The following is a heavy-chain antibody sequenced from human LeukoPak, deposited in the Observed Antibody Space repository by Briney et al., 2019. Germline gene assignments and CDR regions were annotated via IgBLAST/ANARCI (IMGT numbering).Heavy chain of an antibody. D-gene: IGHD3-3*01. Sequence: SETLSLTCTVSGGSLSSGSYYWSWIRQPAGKGLEWIGRIYTSGSNNYNPSLRSRVTISVDTSKNQFSLKLSSVTAADTAVYYCASDSEWPRSYYYYMDVWGKGTTVTVSS. J-gene: IGHJ6*03. CDR3: ASDSEWPRSYYYYMDV. CDR2: IYTSGSN. CDR1: GGSLSSGSYY. V-gene: IGHV4-61*02.